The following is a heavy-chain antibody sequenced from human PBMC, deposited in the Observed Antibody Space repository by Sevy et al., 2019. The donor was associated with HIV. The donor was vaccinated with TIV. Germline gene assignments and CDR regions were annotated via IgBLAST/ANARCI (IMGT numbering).Heavy chain of an antibody. V-gene: IGHV3-11*01. CDR1: GFSISDYY. D-gene: IGHD4-17*01. Sequence: GGSLRLSCAASGFSISDYYMSWIRQAPGKGPQWISYISSNSDTIYYTDSGKGRFTISRDNAKNSLYLQMSSLRAEDTAIDYCARDHVKDGDVGDYYYYAMDVWGRGTTVTVSS. CDR2: ISSNSDTI. J-gene: IGHJ6*02. CDR3: ARDHVKDGDVGDYYYYAMDV.